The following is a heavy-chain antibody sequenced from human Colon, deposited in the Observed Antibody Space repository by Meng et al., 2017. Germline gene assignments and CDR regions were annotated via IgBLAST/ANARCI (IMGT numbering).Heavy chain of an antibody. J-gene: IGHJ4*02. Sequence: QVQLQESGPGLVKPSGTLSLTCDVYGGSISSSNWWSWVRQPPGKGLEWIGEIFHSGSTNYNPSLKSRVTISVDKSKNEFSLKVRSVTAADTAVYYCARVADFLGGRQYYFDYWGQGSLVTVSS. CDR3: ARVADFLGGRQYYFDY. V-gene: IGHV4-4*02. CDR2: IFHSGST. D-gene: IGHD3-3*01. CDR1: GGSISSSNW.